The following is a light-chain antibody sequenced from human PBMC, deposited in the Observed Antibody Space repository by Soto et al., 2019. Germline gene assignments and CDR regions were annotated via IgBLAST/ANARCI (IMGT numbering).Light chain of an antibody. CDR3: QQYTNWPSWT. Sequence: EKVMTQSPATLSMSPGERATLSCRASQSVNSYLAWYQQKPGQVPRLLIYGASTRATGIPARFSGSGSGTEFTLTISSLQSEDFAVYYCQQYTNWPSWTFGQGTKVDIK. J-gene: IGKJ1*01. CDR2: GAS. CDR1: QSVNSY. V-gene: IGKV3-15*01.